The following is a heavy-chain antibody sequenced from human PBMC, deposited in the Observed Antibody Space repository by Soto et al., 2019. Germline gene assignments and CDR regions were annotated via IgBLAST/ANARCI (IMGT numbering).Heavy chain of an antibody. V-gene: IGHV1-58*01. CDR3: AADLGYSGYDYY. Sequence: ASVKVSCKASGFTFTSSAVQWVRQARGQRLEWIGWIVVGSGNTNYAQKFQERVTITRDMSTSTAYMELSSLRSEDTAVYYCAADLGYSGYDYYWGQGTLVTVSS. CDR2: IVVGSGNT. J-gene: IGHJ4*02. D-gene: IGHD5-12*01. CDR1: GFTFTSSA.